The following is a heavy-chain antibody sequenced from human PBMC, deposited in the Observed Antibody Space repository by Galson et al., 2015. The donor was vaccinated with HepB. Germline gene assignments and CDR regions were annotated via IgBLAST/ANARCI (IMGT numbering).Heavy chain of an antibody. CDR3: ARRPNYYGSGSLFWFDP. Sequence: SVKVSCKASGGTFSSYAISWVRQAPGQGLEWMGGIIPIFGTANYAQKFQGRVTITADESTSTAYMELSSLRSEDTAVYYCARRPNYYGSGSLFWFDPWGQGTLVTVSS. V-gene: IGHV1-69*13. J-gene: IGHJ5*02. D-gene: IGHD3-10*01. CDR1: GGTFSSYA. CDR2: IIPIFGTA.